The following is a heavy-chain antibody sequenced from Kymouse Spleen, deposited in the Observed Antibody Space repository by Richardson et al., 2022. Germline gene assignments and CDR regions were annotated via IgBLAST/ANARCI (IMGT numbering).Heavy chain of an antibody. V-gene: IGHV4-31*03. Sequence: QVQLQESGPGLVKPSQTLSLTCTVSGGSISSGGYYWSWIRQHPGKGLEWIGYIYYSGSTYYNPSLKSRVTISVDTSKNQFSLKLSSVTAADTAVYYCARDRDYSNFLYYYYYGMDVWGQGTTVTVSS. CDR2: IYYSGST. CDR3: ARDRDYSNFLYYYYYGMDV. D-gene: IGHD4-11,IGHD4-11*01. J-gene: IGHJ6*02. CDR1: GGSISSGGYY.